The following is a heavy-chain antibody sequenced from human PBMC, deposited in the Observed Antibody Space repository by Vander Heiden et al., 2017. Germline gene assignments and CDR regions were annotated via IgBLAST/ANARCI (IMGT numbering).Heavy chain of an antibody. D-gene: IGHD1-26*01. CDR1: VFTFSTNW. V-gene: IGHV3-7*01. J-gene: IGHJ4*02. CDR3: ARGKGWDDY. CDR2: IKYDGNEK. Sequence: EVQVVAPGGGLVEPGGAVRLSGAAPVFTFSTNWRSGVRQAAGKGLEWVANIKYDGNEKYYVDSVKDRFTISRDNAKNSVYLQMNSLRVEDTALYYCARGKGWDDYWGQGTLVTVSS.